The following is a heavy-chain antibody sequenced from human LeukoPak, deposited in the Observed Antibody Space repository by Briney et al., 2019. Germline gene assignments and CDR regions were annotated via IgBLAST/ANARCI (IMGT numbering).Heavy chain of an antibody. J-gene: IGHJ4*02. D-gene: IGHD6-13*01. CDR2: ISWNSGKI. V-gene: IGHV3-9*01. CDR3: AKGHSSSWNDDLDN. CDR1: GFIFDDFG. Sequence: GRSLRLSCAASGFIFDDFGMHWVRQAPGKGLEWVSGISWNSGKISYGDSVKGRFTISRDNAKNSLYLQMNSLRADDTALYYCAKGHSSSWNDDLDNWHQGTLVTVAS.